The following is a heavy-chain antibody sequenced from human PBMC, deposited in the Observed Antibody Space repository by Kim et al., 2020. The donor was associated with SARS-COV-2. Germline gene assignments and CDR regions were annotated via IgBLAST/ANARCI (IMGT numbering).Heavy chain of an antibody. D-gene: IGHD2-15*01. CDR1: GGTFSSYA. J-gene: IGHJ3*02. V-gene: IGHV1-69*13. CDR3: ARDLFGGQKPDAFDI. CDR2: IIPIFGTA. Sequence: SVKVSCKASGGTFSSYAISWVRQAPGQGLEWMGGIIPIFGTANYAQKFQGRVTITADESTSTAYMELSSLRSEDTAVYYCARDLFGGQKPDAFDIWGQGTMVTVSS.